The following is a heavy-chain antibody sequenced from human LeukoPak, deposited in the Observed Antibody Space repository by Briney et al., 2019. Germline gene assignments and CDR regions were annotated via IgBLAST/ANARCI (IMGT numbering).Heavy chain of an antibody. J-gene: IGHJ1*01. CDR1: GFTFINSW. D-gene: IGHD4-11*01. Sequence: GGSLRLSCAGSGFTFINSWMGWVRQAPGKGLEWVANVQHIGGETYYVDSVKGRFTISRDNAKNSVYLQMNSLGADDTAVYYCATYSILNAREFRYWGQGTLVTVTS. CDR2: VQHIGGET. CDR3: ATYSILNAREFRY. V-gene: IGHV3-7*01.